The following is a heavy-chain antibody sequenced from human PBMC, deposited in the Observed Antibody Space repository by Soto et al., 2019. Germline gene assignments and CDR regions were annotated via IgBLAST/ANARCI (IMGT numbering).Heavy chain of an antibody. CDR3: ARDLEAAAGDDYYYYYGMDV. Sequence: ASVKVSCKASGGTFSSYAISWVRQAPGQGLEWMGWINPNSGGTNYAQKFQGWVTMTRDTSISTAYMELSRLRSDDTAVYYCARDLEAAAGDDYYYYYGMDVWGQGTTVTVSS. CDR1: GGTFSSYA. CDR2: INPNSGGT. D-gene: IGHD6-13*01. J-gene: IGHJ6*02. V-gene: IGHV1-2*04.